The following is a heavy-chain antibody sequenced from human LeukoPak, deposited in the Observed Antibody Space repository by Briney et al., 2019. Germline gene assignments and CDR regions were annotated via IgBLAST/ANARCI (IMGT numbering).Heavy chain of an antibody. CDR1: GGSFSGYY. V-gene: IGHV4-34*01. CDR3: ARVPGYCSGGSCYYFYFDY. Sequence: ASETLSLTCAVYGGSFSGYYWSWIRQPPGKGLEWIGEINHSGSTNYNPSLKSRVTISVDTSKNQFSLKLSSVTAADTAVYYCARVPGYCSGGSCYYFYFDYWGQGTLVTVSS. D-gene: IGHD2-15*01. J-gene: IGHJ4*02. CDR2: INHSGST.